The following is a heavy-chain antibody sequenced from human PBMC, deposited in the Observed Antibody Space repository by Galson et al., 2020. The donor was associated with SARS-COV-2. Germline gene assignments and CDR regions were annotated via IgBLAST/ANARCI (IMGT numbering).Heavy chain of an antibody. CDR1: GFTFDDYA. V-gene: IGHV3-9*01. CDR3: AKDIFRGGNTIGWHDAFDI. D-gene: IGHD3-10*01. J-gene: IGHJ3*02. Sequence: GGSLRLSCAASGFTFDDYAMHWVRQAPGKGLEWVSGISWNSASIDYADSVKGRFTISRDNAKNSLYLQVNSLRAEDTALYYCAKDIFRGGNTIGWHDAFDIWGQGTMVTVSS. CDR2: ISWNSASI.